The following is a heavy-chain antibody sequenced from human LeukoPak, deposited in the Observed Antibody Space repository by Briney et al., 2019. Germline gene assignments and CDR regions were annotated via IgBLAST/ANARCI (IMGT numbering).Heavy chain of an antibody. Sequence: PGGSLRLSCAASGFDFSTYAINWVRQAQGKGLEWVSSISTMSNYIFYGDSVKGRFTISRDNAKNSVYLQMTSLRPEDTAVYYCSRDRLGGLDLWGQGTLVTVSS. V-gene: IGHV3-21*01. D-gene: IGHD5-12*01. CDR3: SRDRLGGLDL. CDR2: ISTMSNYI. J-gene: IGHJ5*02. CDR1: GFDFSTYA.